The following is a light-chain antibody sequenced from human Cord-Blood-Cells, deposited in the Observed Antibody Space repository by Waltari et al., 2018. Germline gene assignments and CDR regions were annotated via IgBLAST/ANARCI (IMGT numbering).Light chain of an antibody. V-gene: IGKV4-1*01. CDR2: WAS. CDR3: QQYYSTPYS. J-gene: IGKJ2*03. CDR1: QNVLYSSNNKNY. Sequence: DIVMPQSPDSLAASLGERATINSKFSQNVLYSSNNKNYLAWYQQKPGQPPKLLIYWASTRESGVPDRFSGSGSGTDFTLTISSLQAEDVAVYYCQQYYSTPYSFGQGTKLEIK.